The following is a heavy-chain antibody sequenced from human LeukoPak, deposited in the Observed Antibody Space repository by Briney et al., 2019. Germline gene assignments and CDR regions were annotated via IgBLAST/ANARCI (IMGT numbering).Heavy chain of an antibody. V-gene: IGHV3-21*01. CDR2: ISSSSSYI. J-gene: IGHJ4*02. CDR3: ARDQSTGYSSSWYGGYYFDC. D-gene: IGHD6-13*01. Sequence: PGGSLRLSCAASGFTFSSYSMNWVRQAPGKGLEWVSSISSSSSYIYYADSVKGRFTISRDNAKNSLYLQMNSLRAEDTAVYYCARDQSTGYSSSWYGGYYFDCWGQGTLVTVSS. CDR1: GFTFSSYS.